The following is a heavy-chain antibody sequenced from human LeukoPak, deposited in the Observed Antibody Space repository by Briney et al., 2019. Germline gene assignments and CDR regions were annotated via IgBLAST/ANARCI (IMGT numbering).Heavy chain of an antibody. J-gene: IGHJ4*02. CDR1: GGSFSGYY. D-gene: IGHD1-14*01. V-gene: IGHV4-34*01. CDR2: INHSGST. CDR3: AGMRITTPTVRTLDY. Sequence: KPSETLSLTCAVYGGSFSGYYWSWIRQPPGKGLEWIGEINHSGSTNYNPSLKSRVTISVDTSKNQFSLKLSSVTAADTAVYYCAGMRITTPTVRTLDYWGQGTLVTASS.